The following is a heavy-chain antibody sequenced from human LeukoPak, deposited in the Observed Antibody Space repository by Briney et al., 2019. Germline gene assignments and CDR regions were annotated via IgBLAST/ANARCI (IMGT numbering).Heavy chain of an antibody. V-gene: IGHV3-30*14. CDR1: GFTFSSYA. Sequence: PGGSLRLSCAASGFTFSSYAMHWVRQAPGKGLEWVAVISYDGSNKYYADSVKGRFTISRDNSKNTLYLQMNSLRAEDTAVYYCAGDNAHYYDSSGYYRPGGYFDYWGQGTLVTVSS. J-gene: IGHJ4*02. CDR3: AGDNAHYYDSSGYYRPGGYFDY. D-gene: IGHD3-22*01. CDR2: ISYDGSNK.